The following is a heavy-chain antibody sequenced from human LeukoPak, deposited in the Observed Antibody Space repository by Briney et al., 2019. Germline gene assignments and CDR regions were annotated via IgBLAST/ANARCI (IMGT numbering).Heavy chain of an antibody. CDR3: AGSPIGYGMDV. CDR2: IYHSGST. V-gene: IGHV4-4*02. J-gene: IGHJ6*02. CDR1: GGSISNENW. Sequence: PSGTLSLTCAVSGGSISNENWWGWVRQPPGKGLEWIGEIYHSGSTNYIPSLKSRVTTSVDKSKNQFSLKLTSVTAADTAVYYCAGSPIGYGMDVWGQGTTVTVSS.